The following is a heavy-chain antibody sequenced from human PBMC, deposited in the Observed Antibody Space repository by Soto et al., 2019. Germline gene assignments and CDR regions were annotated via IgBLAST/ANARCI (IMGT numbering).Heavy chain of an antibody. Sequence: GGSLRLSCAASGFTFSSDGMHWVRLAPGKGLEWVAVISYDGSNKYYADSVKGRFTISRDNSKNTLYLQMNSLRAEDTAVYYCAKDRITMIVVAPFDYWGQGTLVTVSS. D-gene: IGHD3-22*01. CDR3: AKDRITMIVVAPFDY. CDR2: ISYDGSNK. V-gene: IGHV3-30*18. J-gene: IGHJ4*02. CDR1: GFTFSSDG.